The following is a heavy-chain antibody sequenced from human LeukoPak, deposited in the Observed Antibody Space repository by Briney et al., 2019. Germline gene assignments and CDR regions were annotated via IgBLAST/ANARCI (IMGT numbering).Heavy chain of an antibody. CDR2: IYSSGST. J-gene: IGHJ3*02. D-gene: IGHD2-2*02. V-gene: IGHV4-4*07. Sequence: SETLSLTCTVSGGSISSYYWSWIRQPAGKGLEWIGRIYSSGSTNYNPSLKSRVTLSLDTSKSQFSLKLSSVTAADTAMYYCTRGYCISASCYRYAFDIWGQGTTVTVSS. CDR1: GGSISSYY. CDR3: TRGYCISASCYRYAFDI.